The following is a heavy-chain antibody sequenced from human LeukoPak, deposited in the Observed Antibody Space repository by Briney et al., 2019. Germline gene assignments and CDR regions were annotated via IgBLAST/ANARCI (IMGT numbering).Heavy chain of an antibody. J-gene: IGHJ5*02. Sequence: PSQTLSLTCPVSGGSISSYYWSWIRQPPGKGLEWIGYIYYSGSTNCNPPLKSRGTISVDTSKNQFSLKLSSVTAADTAVYYCARGAVAGKMSWFDPWGQGTLVTVSS. CDR2: IYYSGST. D-gene: IGHD6-19*01. V-gene: IGHV4-59*01. CDR1: GGSISSYY. CDR3: ARGAVAGKMSWFDP.